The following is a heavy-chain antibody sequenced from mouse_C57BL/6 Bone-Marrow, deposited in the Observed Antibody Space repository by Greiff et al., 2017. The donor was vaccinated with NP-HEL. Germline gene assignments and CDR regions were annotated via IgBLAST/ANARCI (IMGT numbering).Heavy chain of an antibody. CDR3: ARWGLSYGSSYEGFYFDY. Sequence: QVQLQQSGAELMKPGASVKLSCKATGYTFTGYWIEWVKQRPGHGLEWIGEILPGSGSTNYNEKFKGKATFTADPSSNTAYMQLSSLTTEDSAIYYCARWGLSYGSSYEGFYFDYWGQGTTLTVSS. J-gene: IGHJ2*01. CDR1: GYTFTGYW. D-gene: IGHD1-1*01. CDR2: ILPGSGST. V-gene: IGHV1-9*01.